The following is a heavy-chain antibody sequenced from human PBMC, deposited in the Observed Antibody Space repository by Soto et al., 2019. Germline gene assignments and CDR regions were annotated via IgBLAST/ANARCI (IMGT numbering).Heavy chain of an antibody. CDR1: GYSISSGYY. CDR2: IYHSVST. D-gene: IGHD7-27*01. J-gene: IGHJ6*02. CDR3: ARQISKGLVLTYYYYYYGMDV. Sequence: SETLSLTCAFSGYSISSGYYWGWIRQPPGKGLGWIGSIYHSVSTYYKRSLTSRVTISVDNSNDQFSLKLSSVTAADTAVYCCARQISKGLVLTYYYYYYGMDVCGQGTTYT. V-gene: IGHV4-38-2*01.